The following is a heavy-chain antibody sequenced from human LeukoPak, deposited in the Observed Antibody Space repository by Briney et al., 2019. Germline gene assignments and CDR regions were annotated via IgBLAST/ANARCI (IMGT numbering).Heavy chain of an antibody. CDR2: ISYDAGNY. J-gene: IGHJ4*02. Sequence: GGSLRLSCAASGFTFRNYGIHWVRQAPGKGLEWVAFISYDAGNYYYADSVKGRFTISRDNSKNTLYLQMNSLRAEDTAVYYCARSLPYDYVWGSYRYQGYFDYWGQGTLVAVSS. D-gene: IGHD3-16*02. V-gene: IGHV3-33*08. CDR3: ARSLPYDYVWGSYRYQGYFDY. CDR1: GFTFRNYG.